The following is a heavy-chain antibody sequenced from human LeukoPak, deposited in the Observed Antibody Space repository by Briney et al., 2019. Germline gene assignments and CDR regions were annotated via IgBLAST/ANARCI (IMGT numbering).Heavy chain of an antibody. V-gene: IGHV3-21*01. CDR1: GFTFSSYS. CDR3: ARDRMTTVDY. J-gene: IGHJ4*02. Sequence: PGGSLRLSCAASGFTFSSYSMNWVRQAPGKGLEWVSSISSSSSYIYYADSVKGRFTTSRDNAKNSLYLQMNSLRAEDTAVYYCARDRMTTVDYWGQGTLVTVSS. D-gene: IGHD4-17*01. CDR2: ISSSSSYI.